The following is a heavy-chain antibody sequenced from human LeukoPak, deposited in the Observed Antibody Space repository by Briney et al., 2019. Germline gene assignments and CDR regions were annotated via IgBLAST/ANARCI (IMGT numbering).Heavy chain of an antibody. D-gene: IGHD4-17*01. J-gene: IGHJ1*01. CDR2: IIPIFGTA. Sequence: VASVKVSCKASGGTFSSYAISWVRQAPGQGLEWMGGIIPIFGTANYAQKFQGRVTITADKSTSTAYMELSSLRSEDTAVYYCAREGNYGDYFQHWGQGTLVTVSS. V-gene: IGHV1-69*06. CDR3: AREGNYGDYFQH. CDR1: GGTFSSYA.